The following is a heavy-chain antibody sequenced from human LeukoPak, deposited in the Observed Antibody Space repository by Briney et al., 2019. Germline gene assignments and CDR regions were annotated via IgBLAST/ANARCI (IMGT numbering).Heavy chain of an antibody. J-gene: IGHJ6*03. CDR2: IYYSGST. D-gene: IGHD2-2*01. CDR1: GGSISSGDYY. CDR3: ARLPKHIVVVPAIYYMDV. V-gene: IGHV4-30-4*08. Sequence: PSETLSLTCTVSGGSISSGDYYWSWIRQPPGKGLEWIGYIYYSGSTYYNPSLKSRVTISVDTSKNQFSLKLSSVTAADTAVYSCARLPKHIVVVPAIYYMDVWGTGTTVTVSS.